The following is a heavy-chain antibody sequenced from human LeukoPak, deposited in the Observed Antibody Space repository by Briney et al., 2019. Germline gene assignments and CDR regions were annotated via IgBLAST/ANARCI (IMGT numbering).Heavy chain of an antibody. D-gene: IGHD6-19*01. J-gene: IGHJ4*02. CDR3: ARAGHSSGWYYFDY. V-gene: IGHV4-4*07. Sequence: SETLSLTCTVSGGSISSYYWSWIRQPAGKGLEWIGRIYTSGSTNYNPSLKSRVTMSVDTSKNQFSLKLSSVTAADTAVYYCARAGHSSGWYYFDYWGQGTLVTVSS. CDR1: GGSISSYY. CDR2: IYTSGST.